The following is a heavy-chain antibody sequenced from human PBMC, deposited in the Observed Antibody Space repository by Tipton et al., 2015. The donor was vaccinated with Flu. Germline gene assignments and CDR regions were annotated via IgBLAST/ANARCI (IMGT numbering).Heavy chain of an antibody. V-gene: IGHV3-30*04. CDR3: AKVIPELVAGLDY. CDR1: GFTFSQYA. Sequence: RSLRLSCVASGFTFSQYAVHWVRQAPGKGLEWVAVISYDGKKMYSADSVKGRFTISRDNSKNMLYLQMNSLRPEDTAIYYCAKVIPELVAGLDYWGQGTLVSVPS. D-gene: IGHD6-19*01. J-gene: IGHJ4*02. CDR2: ISYDGKKM.